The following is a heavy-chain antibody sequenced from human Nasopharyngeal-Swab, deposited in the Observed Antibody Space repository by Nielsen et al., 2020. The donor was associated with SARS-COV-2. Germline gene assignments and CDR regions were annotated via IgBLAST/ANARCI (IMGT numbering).Heavy chain of an antibody. Sequence: GGPLRLSCAASGFTFSSYRMHWVRQAPGKGLVWVSRINSDGSSTSYADSVKGRFTISRDNAKNTLYLQMNSLRAEDTAVYYCARASSFYSNYFGYWGQGTLVTVSS. J-gene: IGHJ4*02. V-gene: IGHV3-74*01. CDR1: GFTFSSYR. CDR2: INSDGSST. D-gene: IGHD4-11*01. CDR3: ARASSFYSNYFGY.